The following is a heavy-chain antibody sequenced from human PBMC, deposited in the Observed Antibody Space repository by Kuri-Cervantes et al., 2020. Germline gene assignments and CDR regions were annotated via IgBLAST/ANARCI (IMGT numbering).Heavy chain of an antibody. V-gene: IGHV3-66*01. CDR3: ARVPLGYCSSTSCPRAFDI. Sequence: GESLKISCAASGFTVSSNYMSWVRQAPGKGLEWVSVIYSGGSTYYADSVKGRFTISRDNSKNTLYLQMNSLRAEDTAVYYCARVPLGYCSSTSCPRAFDIWGQGTMVTVSS. D-gene: IGHD2-2*01. J-gene: IGHJ3*02. CDR1: GFTVSSNY. CDR2: IYSGGST.